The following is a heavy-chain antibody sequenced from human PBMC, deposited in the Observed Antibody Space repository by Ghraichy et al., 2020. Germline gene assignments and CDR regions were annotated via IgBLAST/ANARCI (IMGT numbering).Heavy chain of an antibody. CDR2: INHSGIT. D-gene: IGHD1/OR15-1a*01. CDR3: ARKRVEQRRLEY. Sequence: SETLSLTCAVYGGSFSGYYWSWIRQPPGKGLECLGDINHSGITNYNPSLKSRVTISIDTSKNQFSLNLNSVTAADTGVYYCARKRVEQRRLEYWGQGTLVTVSS. V-gene: IGHV4-34*01. CDR1: GGSFSGYY. J-gene: IGHJ4*02.